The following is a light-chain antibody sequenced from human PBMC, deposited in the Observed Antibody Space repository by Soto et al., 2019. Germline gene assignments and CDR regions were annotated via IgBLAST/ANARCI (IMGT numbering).Light chain of an antibody. CDR3: SSYTSSTTYV. Sequence: QSALTQPASVSGSPGQSITISCTGTGSDVGGYNYVSWYQQHPGKAPKPMIYEVSNRPSGVSNRFSGSKSGNTASLTISGLQAEDEADYYCSSYTSSTTYVFGTGTKVTVL. J-gene: IGLJ1*01. CDR2: EVS. V-gene: IGLV2-14*01. CDR1: GSDVGGYNY.